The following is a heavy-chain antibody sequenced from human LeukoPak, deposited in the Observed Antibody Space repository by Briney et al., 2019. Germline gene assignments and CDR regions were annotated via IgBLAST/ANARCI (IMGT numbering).Heavy chain of an antibody. D-gene: IGHD3-9*01. CDR2: INWNGGST. CDR3: ARAVLRYFDWLQAMDV. CDR1: GFTFVDYG. V-gene: IGHV3-20*04. J-gene: IGHJ6*03. Sequence: GGSLRLSCAASGFTFVDYGWSWVRQAPGKGLEGVSGINWNGGSTGYADSVKGRFTISRDNAKNSLYLQMNSLRAEDTALYYCARAVLRYFDWLQAMDVWGKGTTVTVSS.